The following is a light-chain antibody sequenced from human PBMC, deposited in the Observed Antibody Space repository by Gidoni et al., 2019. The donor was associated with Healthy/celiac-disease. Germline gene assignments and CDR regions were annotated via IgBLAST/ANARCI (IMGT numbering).Light chain of an antibody. V-gene: IGKV3-11*01. CDR2: DAP. Sequence: ETVLTPSLATLSLSPGETAPPSYSASKSVSSYLAWYQQKPGEAPRLLIYDAPNRATGVPARFSGSGSGTDFTLTISSLEPEDFAVYYCQQRSNRPLCSFGQXTKLEIK. CDR1: KSVSSY. CDR3: QQRSNRPLCS. J-gene: IGKJ2*04.